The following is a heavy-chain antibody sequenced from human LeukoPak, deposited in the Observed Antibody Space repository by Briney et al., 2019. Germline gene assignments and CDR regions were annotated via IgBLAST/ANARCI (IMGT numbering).Heavy chain of an antibody. D-gene: IGHD3-9*01. Sequence: SETLSLTCTVSGGSISSDYLRWIRQSPGKGPEWIGYSYYIGTTSYSPSLKSRVTISLDTAKNQFSLKLSSVTAADTAVYYFFQAEDGIRYFDWYNWFDPWGQGTLVTVSS. V-gene: IGHV4-59*01. CDR1: GGSISSDY. CDR3: FQAEDGIRYFDWYNWFDP. J-gene: IGHJ5*02. CDR2: SYYIGTT.